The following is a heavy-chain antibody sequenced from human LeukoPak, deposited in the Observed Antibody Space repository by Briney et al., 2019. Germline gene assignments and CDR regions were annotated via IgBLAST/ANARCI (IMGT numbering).Heavy chain of an antibody. CDR2: IYTSGSI. Sequence: SETLSLTCTVSGGSISSGSYYWSWIRQPAGKGLGWIGRIYTSGSINYNPSLKSRVTISLDTSKNQFSLKLSSVTAADTAVYYCARVSSSGVWDYWGQGTLVTVSS. D-gene: IGHD3-10*01. CDR1: GGSISSGSYY. J-gene: IGHJ4*02. V-gene: IGHV4-61*02. CDR3: ARVSSSGVWDY.